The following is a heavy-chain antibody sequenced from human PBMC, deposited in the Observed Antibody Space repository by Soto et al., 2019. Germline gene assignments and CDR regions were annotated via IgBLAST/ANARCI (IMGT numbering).Heavy chain of an antibody. CDR3: AKSLRPSGLTTYSLDG. D-gene: IGHD4-17*01. Sequence: EEQLLESGGGLVQPGGSMSLSCAASGLTFSRYAMSWVRQGPGKGLEWVSIINPSGDRTYYGDSVKGRFTISRDNAKNALFLQMNTLRVENTAVYDCAKSLRPSGLTTYSLDGRGQWALVTVSA. J-gene: IGHJ1*01. CDR1: GLTFSRYA. CDR2: INPSGDRT. V-gene: IGHV3-23*01.